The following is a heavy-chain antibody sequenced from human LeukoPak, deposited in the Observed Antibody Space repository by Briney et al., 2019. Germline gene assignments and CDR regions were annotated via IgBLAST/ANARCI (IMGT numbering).Heavy chain of an antibody. CDR1: GGSISSSSYC. CDR3: ARVGAASSDAFDI. D-gene: IGHD1-26*01. CDR2: IYYSGST. Sequence: PSETLSLTCTVSGGSISSSSYCWGWVRQPPGKGLEWTGSIYYSGSTYYNPSLKSRVTISVDTSKNQFSLKLSSVTAADTAVYYCARVGAASSDAFDIWGQGTMVTVSS. V-gene: IGHV4-39*01. J-gene: IGHJ3*02.